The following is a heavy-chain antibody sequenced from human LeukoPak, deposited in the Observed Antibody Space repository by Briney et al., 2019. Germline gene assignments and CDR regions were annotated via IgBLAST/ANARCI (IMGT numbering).Heavy chain of an antibody. CDR2: IYPGDSDT. CDR3: ARQPPLYSSSWYVVDY. CDR1: GYSFTSYW. V-gene: IGHV5-51*01. Sequence: GESLKISCKGSGYSFTSYWIGWVRQMPGKGLEWMGIIYPGDSDTRYSPSFQGQVTISADKSISTAYLQWSSLKASDTAMYYCARQPPLYSSSWYVVDYWGQGTLVTVSS. J-gene: IGHJ4*02. D-gene: IGHD6-13*01.